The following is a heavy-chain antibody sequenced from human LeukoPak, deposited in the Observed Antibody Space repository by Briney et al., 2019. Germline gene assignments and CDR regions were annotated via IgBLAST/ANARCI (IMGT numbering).Heavy chain of an antibody. Sequence: PSETLSLTCTVSGGSISSSSYYWGWIRQPPGKGLEWIGTIYYSGSTYYNPSLKSRVTISVDSSKNQFSLTLSSVTAADTAVYYCARHSGHGYNLTPSDYWGQGTPVTVSS. CDR2: IYYSGST. J-gene: IGHJ4*02. D-gene: IGHD5-24*01. V-gene: IGHV4-39*01. CDR1: GGSISSSSYY. CDR3: ARHSGHGYNLTPSDY.